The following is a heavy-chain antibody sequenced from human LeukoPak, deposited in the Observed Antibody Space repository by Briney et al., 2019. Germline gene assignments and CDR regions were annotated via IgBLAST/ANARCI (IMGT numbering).Heavy chain of an antibody. D-gene: IGHD6-6*01. CDR1: GFTFSSYG. V-gene: IGHV3-30*18. Sequence: PGGSLRLSCAASGFTFSSYGMHWVRQAPGKGLEWVAVISYDGSNKYYADSVKGRFTISRDNSKNTLYLQMSSLRAEDTAVYYCAKEFEYSSSSFRYYYYYYMDVWGKGTTVTVSS. J-gene: IGHJ6*03. CDR2: ISYDGSNK. CDR3: AKEFEYSSSSFRYYYYYYMDV.